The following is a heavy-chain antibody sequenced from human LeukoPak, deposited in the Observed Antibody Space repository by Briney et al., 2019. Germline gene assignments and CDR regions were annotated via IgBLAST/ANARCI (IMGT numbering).Heavy chain of an antibody. V-gene: IGHV3-7*01. CDR2: IKQDGSEK. Sequence: PGGSLRLSCAASGFAFSTYWMSWVRQAPGKGLEWVANIKQDGSEKYYVDSVKGQFTISRDNAKNSLYLQMNSLRAEDTAVYYCVLKWLNHAGRFWGQGTLVTVSS. J-gene: IGHJ4*02. CDR1: GFAFSTYW. CDR3: VLKWLNHAGRF. D-gene: IGHD3-22*01.